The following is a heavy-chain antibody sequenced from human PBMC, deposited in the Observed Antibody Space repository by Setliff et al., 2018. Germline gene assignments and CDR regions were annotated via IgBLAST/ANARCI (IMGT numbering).Heavy chain of an antibody. J-gene: IGHJ4*02. V-gene: IGHV4-30-4*08. CDR3: ARESRYYYDNLGTLDY. CDR2: IHSSGGT. D-gene: IGHD3-22*01. CDR1: GGSISSGDYY. Sequence: PSETLSLTCTVSGGSISSGDYYWSWIRQPPGKGLEWIGYIHSSGGTYYNPSLKSRVSISVDPSKNQFTLKLSSVTAADTAVYYCARESRYYYDNLGTLDYWGQGTLVTVSS.